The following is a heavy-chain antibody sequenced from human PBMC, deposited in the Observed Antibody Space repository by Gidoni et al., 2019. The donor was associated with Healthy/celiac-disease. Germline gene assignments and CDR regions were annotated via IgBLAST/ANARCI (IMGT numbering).Heavy chain of an antibody. CDR1: GVSFSGYY. D-gene: IGHD6-19*01. CDR3: ARALGWSSGRGAFDI. J-gene: IGHJ3*02. CDR2: INHSGST. V-gene: IGHV4-34*01. Sequence: QVQLQQWGAGLLQPSETLSLTCAVYGVSFSGYYWSWIRQPPGKGLEWIGEINHSGSTNYNPSLKSRVTISVDTSKNQFSLKLSSVTAADTAVYYCARALGWSSGRGAFDIWGQGTMVTVSS.